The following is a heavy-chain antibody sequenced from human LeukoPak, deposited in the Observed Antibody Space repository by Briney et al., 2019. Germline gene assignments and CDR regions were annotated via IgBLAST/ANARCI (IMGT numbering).Heavy chain of an antibody. J-gene: IGHJ4*02. V-gene: IGHV3-23*01. Sequence: GGSLRLSCAASGVTFSTYAMTWVRQTPGEGLEWVSAITGSGVSTFYADSVKGRFTISRDNSKNTLFLQMNSLRAEDTAVYYCAKGVVGVTSPNSLDYWGQGTLVTVS. CDR3: AKGVVGVTSPNSLDY. CDR2: ITGSGVST. CDR1: GVTFSTYA. D-gene: IGHD1-26*01.